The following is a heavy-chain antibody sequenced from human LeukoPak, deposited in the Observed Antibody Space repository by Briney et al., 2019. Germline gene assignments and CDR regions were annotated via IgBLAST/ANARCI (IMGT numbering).Heavy chain of an antibody. Sequence: PSETLSLTCTVSGGSISSGDYSWSWIRQYPGKGLLEWIGYICYSGTTYYNPSLKSRVTISVDTSKNQFSLRLGSVTAADTAVYYCARKKDDGDYHIDYWGQGIPVTVSS. V-gene: IGHV4-31*03. CDR3: ARKKDDGDYHIDY. J-gene: IGHJ4*02. D-gene: IGHD4-17*01. CDR2: ICYSGTT. CDR1: GGSISSGDYS.